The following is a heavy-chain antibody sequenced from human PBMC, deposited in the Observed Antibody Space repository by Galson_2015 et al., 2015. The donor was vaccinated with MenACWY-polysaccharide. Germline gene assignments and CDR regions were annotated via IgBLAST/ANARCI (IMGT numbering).Heavy chain of an antibody. V-gene: IGHV5-51*01. CDR3: ARHGSRSWDSWFDP. CDR1: GYSFSNYW. CDR2: IYPGDSDT. Sequence: QSGAEVKKPGESLKISCKGSGYSFSNYWIGWVRQMPGKGLECMGIIYPGDSDTRYSPSFQGQVRISAAKSLRTVYLQWSSLKASDTAIYYCARHGSRSWDSWFDPWGQGTLVIVSS. J-gene: IGHJ5*02. D-gene: IGHD6-13*01.